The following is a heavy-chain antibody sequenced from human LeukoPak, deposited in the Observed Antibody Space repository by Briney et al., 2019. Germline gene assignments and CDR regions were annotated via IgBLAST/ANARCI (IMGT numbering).Heavy chain of an antibody. CDR3: ARGDSLGATMTDLDY. D-gene: IGHD1-26*01. V-gene: IGHV4-4*02. J-gene: IGHJ4*02. CDR2: IYHSGST. CDR1: GGSISSSNW. Sequence: SETLSLTCAVSGGSISSSNWWSWVRQPPGKGLEWIGEIYHSGSTNYNPSLKSRVTISVDKSKNQFSLKLSSVTAADTAVYYCARGDSLGATMTDLDYWGLGTLVTVSS.